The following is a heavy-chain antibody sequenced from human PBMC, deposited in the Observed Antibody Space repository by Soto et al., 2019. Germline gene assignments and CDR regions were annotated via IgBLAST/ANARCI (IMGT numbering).Heavy chain of an antibody. CDR3: ARYSYPRSRYYYYYYGMDV. V-gene: IGHV4-34*01. CDR1: GGSFSGYY. CDR2: INHSGST. Sequence: SETLSLTCAVYGGSFSGYYWSWIRQPPGKGLEWIGEINHSGSTNYNPSLKSRVTISVDTSKNQFSLKLSSVTAADTAVYYCARYSYPRSRYYYYYYGMDVWGQGTTVTVSS. J-gene: IGHJ6*02. D-gene: IGHD5-18*01.